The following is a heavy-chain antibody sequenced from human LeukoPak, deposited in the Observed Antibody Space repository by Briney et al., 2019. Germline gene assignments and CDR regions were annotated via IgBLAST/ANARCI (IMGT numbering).Heavy chain of an antibody. CDR2: FDPEDGET. CDR3: ARASVYCSGGSCYTPPSLGV. D-gene: IGHD2-15*01. V-gene: IGHV1-24*01. Sequence: GASVKVSCKVSGYTLTELSMHWVRQAPGKGLEWMGGFDPEDGETIYAQKFQGRVTMTEDTSTDTAYMELSSLRSEDTAVYYCARASVYCSGGSCYTPPSLGVWGQGTTVTVSS. J-gene: IGHJ6*02. CDR1: GYTLTELS.